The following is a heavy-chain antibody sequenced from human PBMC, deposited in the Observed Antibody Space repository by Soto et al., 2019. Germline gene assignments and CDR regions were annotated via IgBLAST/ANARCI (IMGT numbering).Heavy chain of an antibody. Sequence: PSETLSLTCTVSGGSISSGGYYWSWIRQHPGKGLEWIGYIYYSGSTYYNPSLKSRVTISVDTSKNQFSLKLSSVTAADTAVYYCARSGYSYESNPFDYWGQGTLVTVSS. CDR2: IYYSGST. CDR3: ARSGYSYESNPFDY. V-gene: IGHV4-31*03. D-gene: IGHD5-18*01. J-gene: IGHJ4*02. CDR1: GGSISSGGYY.